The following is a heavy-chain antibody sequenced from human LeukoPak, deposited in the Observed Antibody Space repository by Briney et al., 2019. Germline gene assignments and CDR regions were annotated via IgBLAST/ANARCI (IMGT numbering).Heavy chain of an antibody. J-gene: IGHJ4*02. Sequence: GGSLRLSCAASGFTFSSYWMSWVRQAPGKGLEWVANIKQDGSEKYYVDSVKGRFTVSRDNAKNSLYLQMNSLRAEDTAVYYCARVWRWLVTYFDYWGQGTLVTVSS. CDR1: GFTFSSYW. CDR3: ARVWRWLVTYFDY. V-gene: IGHV3-7*01. CDR2: IKQDGSEK. D-gene: IGHD6-19*01.